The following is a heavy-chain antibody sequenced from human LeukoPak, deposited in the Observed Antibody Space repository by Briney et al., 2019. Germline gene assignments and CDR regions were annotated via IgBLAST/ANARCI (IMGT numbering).Heavy chain of an antibody. CDR1: GGSISSGGYS. CDR2: IYHSGST. V-gene: IGHV4-30-2*03. CDR3: ARHLRATDAFDI. Sequence: PSETLSLTCAVSGGSISSGGYSWSWIRQPPGKGLEWIGYIYHSGSTYYNPSLKSRVTISVDTSRNQFSLKLSSVTAADTAVYYCARHLRATDAFDIWGQGTIVTVPS. J-gene: IGHJ3*02.